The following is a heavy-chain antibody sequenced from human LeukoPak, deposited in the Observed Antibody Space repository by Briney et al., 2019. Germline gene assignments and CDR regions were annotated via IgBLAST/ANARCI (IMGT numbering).Heavy chain of an antibody. Sequence: SETLSLTCTVSGGSISSSSYYWGWIRQPPGKGLEWIGSIYHSGSTYYNPSLKSRVTIAVETSKNQFSLKLSSVTAADAAVYYCARGYYDFWSGYRKYFDYWGQGTLVTVSS. CDR3: ARGYYDFWSGYRKYFDY. CDR1: GGSISSSSYY. V-gene: IGHV4-39*07. CDR2: IYHSGST. J-gene: IGHJ4*02. D-gene: IGHD3-3*01.